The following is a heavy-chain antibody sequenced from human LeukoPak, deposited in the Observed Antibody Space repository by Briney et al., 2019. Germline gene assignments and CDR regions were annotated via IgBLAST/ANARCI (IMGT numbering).Heavy chain of an antibody. CDR2: ISGSGGST. CDR3: AKDLHYDSSGYPYYYYYGMDV. V-gene: IGHV3-23*01. J-gene: IGHJ6*02. D-gene: IGHD3-22*01. Sequence: GGSLRLSCAASGFTFSSYAMGWVRQAPGKGLEWVSAISGSGGSTYYADSVKGRFTISRDNSKNTLYLQMNSLRAEDTAVYYCAKDLHYDSSGYPYYYYYGMDVWGQGTTVTVSS. CDR1: GFTFSSYA.